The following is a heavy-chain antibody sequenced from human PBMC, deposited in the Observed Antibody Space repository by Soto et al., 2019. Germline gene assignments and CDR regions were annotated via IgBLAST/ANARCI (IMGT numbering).Heavy chain of an antibody. CDR1: AGSLSRSDR. V-gene: IGHV4-4*02. CDR3: ASVRGGYYYAMDV. D-gene: IGHD3-10*02. CDR2: IYHSGST. Sequence: SETLSLTCTGSAGSLSRSDRWGCRRQLPGKGLEWIGEIYHSGSTNYNPSLKSRVTISVDKSKNQFSLKLSSVTAADTAAYYCASVRGGYYYAMDVWGQGTTVTVS. J-gene: IGHJ6*02.